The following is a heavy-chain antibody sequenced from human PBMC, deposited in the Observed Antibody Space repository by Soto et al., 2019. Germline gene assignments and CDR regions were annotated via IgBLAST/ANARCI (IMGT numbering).Heavy chain of an antibody. CDR3: ASHSSLRGYCISTSCYGYYYGMDV. Sequence: QVQLVQSGAEVKKPGSSVKVSCKASGGTFSSYAISWVRQAPGQGLEWMGGIIPIFGTADYAQKFQGRVRIAADDSTSTAYMELSSLRSEDTAVYYCASHSSLRGYCISTSCYGYYYGMDVWGQGTTVTVSS. CDR1: GGTFSSYA. J-gene: IGHJ6*02. CDR2: IIPIFGTA. V-gene: IGHV1-69*12. D-gene: IGHD2-2*01.